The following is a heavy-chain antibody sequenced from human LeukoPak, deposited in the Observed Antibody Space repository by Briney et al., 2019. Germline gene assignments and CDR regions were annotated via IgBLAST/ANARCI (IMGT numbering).Heavy chain of an antibody. J-gene: IGHJ4*02. V-gene: IGHV3-23*01. Sequence: GGSLRLSCAASGFTFSSFPMSWVRQAPGKGLEWVSAITGGGHNIYYADSVKGRFTISRDNSKNTLYLQMNSLRAEDTAVYYCAKRCSTSCYPVEDYWGQGTLVTVSS. CDR3: AKRCSTSCYPVEDY. CDR1: GFTFSSFP. D-gene: IGHD2-2*01. CDR2: ITGGGHNI.